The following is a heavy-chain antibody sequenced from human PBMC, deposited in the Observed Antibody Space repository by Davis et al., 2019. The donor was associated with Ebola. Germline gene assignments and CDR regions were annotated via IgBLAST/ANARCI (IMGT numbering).Heavy chain of an antibody. Sequence: GGSLRLSCAASGFTFSSYAMSWVRKAPGKGLEWVSAISGSGGSTYYADSAKGRFTISRDNSKNTRYLQMNSLRAEDTAVYYCAKEGYQLLSGWFDPWGQGTLVTVSS. CDR2: ISGSGGST. J-gene: IGHJ5*02. CDR1: GFTFSSYA. V-gene: IGHV3-23*01. D-gene: IGHD2-2*01. CDR3: AKEGYQLLSGWFDP.